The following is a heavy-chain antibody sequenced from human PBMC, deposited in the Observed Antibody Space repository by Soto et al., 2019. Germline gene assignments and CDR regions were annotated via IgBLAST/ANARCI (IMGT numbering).Heavy chain of an antibody. V-gene: IGHV5-51*01. CDR2: IFPGDAET. CDR1: GYNFASHW. CDR3: ATPGGFGMDV. J-gene: IGHJ6*02. Sequence: GESLKISCQGSGYNFASHWIGWVRHKAGKGLEWMGIIFPGDAETRYSPSFQGHITISADKSISIAYLRWSSLKASDTGMYYCATPGGFGMDVWGQGTTVTVSS.